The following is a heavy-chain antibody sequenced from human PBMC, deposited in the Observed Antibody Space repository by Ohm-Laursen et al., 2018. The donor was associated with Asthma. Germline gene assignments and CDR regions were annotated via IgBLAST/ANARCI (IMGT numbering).Heavy chain of an antibody. Sequence: SLRLSCTASGLTFNANAFHWVRQAPGKGLEWVAIISFDGSKKYYAESVKGRFTISRDNSKNTVSLQMNSLRVEDTAVYYCATQRVFDWFHFDYWGQGTQVTVSS. J-gene: IGHJ4*02. CDR2: ISFDGSKK. CDR3: ATQRVFDWFHFDY. D-gene: IGHD3-9*01. CDR1: GLTFNANA. V-gene: IGHV3-30*03.